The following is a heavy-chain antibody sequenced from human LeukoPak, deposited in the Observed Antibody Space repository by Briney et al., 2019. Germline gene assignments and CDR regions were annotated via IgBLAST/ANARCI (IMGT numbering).Heavy chain of an antibody. J-gene: IGHJ4*02. V-gene: IGHV3-21*01. CDR3: ARGSYGDYAFDY. Sequence: PGGSLRLSCAASGFTFSSFTMNWVRQAPGKGLEWVSSISSSSSYIYYADSVKGRFTISRDNAKNSLCLQMNSLRAEDTAVYYCARGSYGDYAFDYWGQGTLVTVSS. CDR1: GFTFSSFT. CDR2: ISSSSSYI. D-gene: IGHD4-17*01.